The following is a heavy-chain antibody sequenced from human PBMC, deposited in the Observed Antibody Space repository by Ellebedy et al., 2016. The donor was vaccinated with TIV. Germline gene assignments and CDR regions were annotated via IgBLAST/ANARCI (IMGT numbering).Heavy chain of an antibody. D-gene: IGHD2-2*01. J-gene: IGHJ4*02. CDR3: ARASCMKVPMFDY. CDR1: RYTFTKYY. V-gene: IGHV1-46*01. Sequence: AASVKVSCKASRYTFTKYYIHWVRQAPGQGREWRGIINPGVGSTRYAQKFQGRVTMTWDTSTSTVYMELSSLRSDDTGVYDCARASCMKVPMFDYWGQGTLVTVSS. CDR2: INPGVGST.